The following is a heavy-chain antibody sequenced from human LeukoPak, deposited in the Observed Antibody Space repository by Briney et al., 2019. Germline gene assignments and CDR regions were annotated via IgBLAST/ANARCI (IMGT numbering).Heavy chain of an antibody. CDR3: AKDTIMITFGGVISTYFTNYYYYYMDV. V-gene: IGHV3-23*01. Sequence: PGGSLRLSCAASGFTFSSYAMSWVRQAQGKGLEWVSPISGSGGSTYYADSVKGRFTISRDNSKNTLYLQMNSLRAEDTAVYYCAKDTIMITFGGVISTYFTNYYYYYMDVWGKGTTVTVSS. D-gene: IGHD3-16*02. CDR2: ISGSGGST. CDR1: GFTFSSYA. J-gene: IGHJ6*03.